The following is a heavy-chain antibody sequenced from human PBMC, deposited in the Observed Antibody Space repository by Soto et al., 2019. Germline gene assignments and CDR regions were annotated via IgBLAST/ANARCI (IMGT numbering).Heavy chain of an antibody. D-gene: IGHD3-10*01. V-gene: IGHV1-2*04. CDR1: GYTFTGYY. Sequence: ASVKVSCKASGYTFTGYYMHWVRQAPGQGLEWMGWINPNSGGTNYAQKFQGWVTMTRDTSISTAYMELSRLRSDDTAVYYCARDRITMVRGAHSPHTSWFDPWGQGTLVTVSS. CDR2: INPNSGGT. CDR3: ARDRITMVRGAHSPHTSWFDP. J-gene: IGHJ5*02.